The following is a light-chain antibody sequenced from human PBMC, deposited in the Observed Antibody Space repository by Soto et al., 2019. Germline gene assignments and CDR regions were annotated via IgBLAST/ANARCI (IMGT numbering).Light chain of an antibody. CDR1: QSIANF. CDR3: QQYEYLPLT. J-gene: IGKJ4*01. CDR2: DAS. V-gene: IGKV1-33*01. Sequence: DVQMTQSPSSLSASVGDRVTITCKANQSIANFLNWFQHKPGEAPKLLISDASHLELGVPSRFSGSRSWTDFVLVISNLQSEDVATFFCQQYEYLPLTFGGGTKVDI.